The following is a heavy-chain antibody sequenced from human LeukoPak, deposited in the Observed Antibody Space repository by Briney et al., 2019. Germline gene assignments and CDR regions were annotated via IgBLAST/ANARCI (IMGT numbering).Heavy chain of an antibody. Sequence: GGSLRLSCAASGFTFSSYSMNWVRQAPGKGLEWVSYISSSSSTIYYADSVKGRFTISRDNAKNTLYLQMNSLRAEDTAVYYCAKDNDYGGNSFDYWGQGTLVTVSS. CDR1: GFTFSSYS. J-gene: IGHJ4*02. CDR2: ISSSSSTI. V-gene: IGHV3-48*04. CDR3: AKDNDYGGNSFDY. D-gene: IGHD4-23*01.